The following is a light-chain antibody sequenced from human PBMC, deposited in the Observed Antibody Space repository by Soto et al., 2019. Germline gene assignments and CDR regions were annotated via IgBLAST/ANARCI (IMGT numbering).Light chain of an antibody. CDR1: QSVSSY. J-gene: IGKJ1*01. CDR3: QQHSHWPPWT. V-gene: IGKV3-11*01. Sequence: EIVLTQFPATLSLSPGERATLSCRASQSVSSYLAWYQQKPGQAPTLLIYDAFNMATGIPARFSGSGSGTDFTLTISSLEPEDFAVYYCQQHSHWPPWTFGQGTRVEIQ. CDR2: DAF.